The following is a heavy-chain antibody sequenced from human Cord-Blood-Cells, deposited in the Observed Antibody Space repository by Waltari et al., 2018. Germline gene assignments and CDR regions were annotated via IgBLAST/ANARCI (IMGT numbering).Heavy chain of an antibody. D-gene: IGHD3-16*01. V-gene: IGHV4-61*09. CDR1: GGSISSGCYY. CDR3: ARGGRDANDAFDI. CDR2: IYTSGST. Sequence: QVQLQESGPGLVKPSQTLSLTCTVSGGSISSGCYYWSWIRQPAGKGLEWIGYIYTSGSTNYNPPLKSRVTISVDTSKNQFSLKLSSVTAADTAVYYCARGGRDANDAFDIWGQGTMVTVSS. J-gene: IGHJ3*02.